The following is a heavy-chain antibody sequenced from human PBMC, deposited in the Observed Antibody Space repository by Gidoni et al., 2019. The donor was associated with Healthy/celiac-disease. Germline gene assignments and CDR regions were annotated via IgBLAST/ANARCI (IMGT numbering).Heavy chain of an antibody. D-gene: IGHD6-6*01. J-gene: IGHJ6*02. V-gene: IGHV1-58*01. CDR2: IFVGSGNK. CDR3: AAPSSSFYYYGMDV. CDR1: GFTFTSSA. Sequence: QMQLVQSGPEVKKPGTSVKVSCKASGFTFTSSAVQWVRQARGQRLEWIGWIFVGSGNKNDAQKFQERVTITSDMSTSTAYMELSSLRSEDTAVYYCAAPSSSFYYYGMDVWGQGTTVTVSS.